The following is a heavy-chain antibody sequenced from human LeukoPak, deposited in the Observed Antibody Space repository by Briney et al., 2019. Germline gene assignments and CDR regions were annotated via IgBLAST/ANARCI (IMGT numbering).Heavy chain of an antibody. V-gene: IGHV4-59*01. CDR1: GGSISRYY. D-gene: IGHD3-10*01. CDR2: IYYSGST. Sequence: SETLSLTCTVSGGSISRYYWSWIRRPPGKGLEWIGYIYYSGSTNYNPSLKSRVTISVDTSKNQFSLKLSSVTAADTAVYYCASLRDTMVRGVFDYWGQGTLVTVSS. CDR3: ASLRDTMVRGVFDY. J-gene: IGHJ4*02.